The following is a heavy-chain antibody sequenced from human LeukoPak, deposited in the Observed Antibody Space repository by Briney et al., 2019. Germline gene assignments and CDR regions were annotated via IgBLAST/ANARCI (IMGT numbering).Heavy chain of an antibody. CDR1: GGSISSYY. V-gene: IGHV4-59*01. Sequence: PSETLSLTCTVSGGSISSYYWSWIRQPPGKGLEWIGYIYYSGSTNYNPSLKSRVTISVDTSKNQFSLKLSSVTAADTAVYYCARDYCSGGSCYWDYWGQGTLATVSS. CDR3: ARDYCSGGSCYWDY. J-gene: IGHJ4*02. D-gene: IGHD2-15*01. CDR2: IYYSGST.